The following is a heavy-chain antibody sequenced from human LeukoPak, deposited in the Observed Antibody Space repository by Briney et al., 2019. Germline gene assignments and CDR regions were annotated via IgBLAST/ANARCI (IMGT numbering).Heavy chain of an antibody. V-gene: IGHV4-39*07. J-gene: IGHJ4*02. CDR2: IYYSGST. CDR1: GGSISSSSYY. Sequence: SETLSLTCTVSGGSISSSSYYWGWIRQPPGKGLEWIGSIYYSGSTYYNPSLKSRVTISVDTSKYQFSLKLSSVTAADTAVYYCTREVDTAMVTHSAFDYWGQGTLVTVSS. D-gene: IGHD5-18*01. CDR3: TREVDTAMVTHSAFDY.